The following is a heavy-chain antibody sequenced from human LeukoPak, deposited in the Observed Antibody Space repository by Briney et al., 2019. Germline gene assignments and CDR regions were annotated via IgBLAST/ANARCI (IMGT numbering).Heavy chain of an antibody. Sequence: GGSLRLSCAASGITLSDFWFSWVRQAPGKGLEWVAFIRYDGSNKYYADSVKGRFTISRDNSKNTLYLQMNSLRAEDTAVYYCAKDYGQSGYYYAFDIWGQGTMVTVSS. J-gene: IGHJ3*02. CDR1: GITLSDFW. CDR2: IRYDGSNK. V-gene: IGHV3-30*02. CDR3: AKDYGQSGYYYAFDI. D-gene: IGHD3-3*01.